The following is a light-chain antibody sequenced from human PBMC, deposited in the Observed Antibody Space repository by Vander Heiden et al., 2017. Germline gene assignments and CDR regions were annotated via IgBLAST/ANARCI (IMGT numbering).Light chain of an antibody. CDR3: QQHNSYPSCT. CDR2: AAS. Sequence: DIQLTQSPSFLSASVGDRVTITCRASQGLTNYLAWYQQKPGKAPKHLIYAASTLQSRVASRFSGSGSGTEVTLTIISLQPEDFATYYCQQHNSYPSCTFGPGTKVDVK. V-gene: IGKV1-9*01. CDR1: QGLTNY. J-gene: IGKJ3*01.